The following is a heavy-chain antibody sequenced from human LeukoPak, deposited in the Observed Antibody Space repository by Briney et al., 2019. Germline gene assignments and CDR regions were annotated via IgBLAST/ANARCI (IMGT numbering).Heavy chain of an antibody. CDR3: ARLNTTSHCSGGSCYSRYFDY. V-gene: IGHV2-70*11. D-gene: IGHD2-15*01. CDR2: IDWDDDK. J-gene: IGHJ4*02. CDR1: GGSIRSYY. Sequence: TLSLTCIVSGGSIRSYYWSWIRQPPGKALEWLARIDWDDDKYYSTSLKTRLTISKDTSKNQVVLTMTSMGPVDTATYFCARLNTTSHCSGGSCYSRYFDYWGQGTLVTVSS.